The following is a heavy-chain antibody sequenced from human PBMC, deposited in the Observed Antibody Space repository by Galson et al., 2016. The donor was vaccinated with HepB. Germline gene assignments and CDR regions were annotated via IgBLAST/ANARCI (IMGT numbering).Heavy chain of an antibody. V-gene: IGHV3-33*01. Sequence: SLRLSCAASGFTLTNYGMHWVRQAPGKGLEWVADIWSNGNNKYYADSVRGRFSVSRDQAKNTLYMQMNSLRAEDTAVYYCARDSDTSGLHWYFDLWGIFDIWGRGTEVTVSS. D-gene: IGHD3-22*01. CDR3: ARDSDTSGLHWYFDLWGIFDI. CDR1: GFTLTNYG. CDR2: IWSNGNNK. J-gene: IGHJ3*02.